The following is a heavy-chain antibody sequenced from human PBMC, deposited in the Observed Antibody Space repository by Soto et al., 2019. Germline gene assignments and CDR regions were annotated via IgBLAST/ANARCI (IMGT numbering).Heavy chain of an antibody. CDR3: AKDGRGSGSHYNSFGY. D-gene: IGHD3-10*01. CDR1: GFTVGNNY. CDR2: IYSTGTT. J-gene: IGHJ4*02. V-gene: IGHV3-53*01. Sequence: EVQLVESGGGLIQPGGSLKLSCAASGFTVGNNYMSWVRQAPGKGLEWVSLIYSTGTTKCADSVKGRFTVSRDNAKNTLYLQMNSLRAEDTAVYYCAKDGRGSGSHYNSFGYWGQGTLVTVSS.